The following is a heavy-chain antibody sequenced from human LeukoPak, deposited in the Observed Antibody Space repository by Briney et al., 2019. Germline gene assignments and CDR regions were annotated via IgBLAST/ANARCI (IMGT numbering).Heavy chain of an antibody. D-gene: IGHD3-10*01. CDR3: ARANIYGSESVIGSVFDS. CDR2: IYYSGST. Sequence: SETLSLTCTVSGGSISSYYWSWIRQPPGKGLEWIGYIYYSGSTNYNPSLKSRVTISVDTSKNQFSLKLSSVTAADTAVYYCARANIYGSESVIGSVFDSWGQGTLVIVSS. V-gene: IGHV4-59*01. CDR1: GGSISSYY. J-gene: IGHJ4*02.